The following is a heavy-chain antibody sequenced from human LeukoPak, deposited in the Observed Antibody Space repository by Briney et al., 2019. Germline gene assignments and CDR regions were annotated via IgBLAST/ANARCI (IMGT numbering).Heavy chain of an antibody. J-gene: IGHJ4*02. V-gene: IGHV1-69*06. Sequence: AAVKVSCKASGGTFSSYAISWVRPAPGQGLEWMGGIIPIFGTPNYAQKLQGRVTITADKSTSTAYMELSSLRSEDTAVYYCARDHAGSSGYRSPVLDYWGQGTLVTVSS. CDR1: GGTFSSYA. CDR3: ARDHAGSSGYRSPVLDY. CDR2: IIPIFGTP. D-gene: IGHD3-22*01.